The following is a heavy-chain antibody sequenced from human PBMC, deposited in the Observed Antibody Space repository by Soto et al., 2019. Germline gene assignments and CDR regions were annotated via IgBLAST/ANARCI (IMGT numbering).Heavy chain of an antibody. Sequence: QVQLVQSGAEVKKPGSSVKVSCKASGGTFSSYAISWVRQAPGQGLEWMGGIIPIFGTANYAQKFQGRVTITADESTSTAYMELSSLRSEDTAVYYCARDDGGYCSGGSCRDYYYYYGMDVWGQGTTVTVSS. CDR3: ARDDGGYCSGGSCRDYYYYYGMDV. D-gene: IGHD2-15*01. V-gene: IGHV1-69*01. CDR1: GGTFSSYA. J-gene: IGHJ6*02. CDR2: IIPIFGTA.